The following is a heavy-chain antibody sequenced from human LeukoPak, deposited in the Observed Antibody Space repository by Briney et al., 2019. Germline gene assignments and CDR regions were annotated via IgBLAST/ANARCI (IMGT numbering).Heavy chain of an antibody. V-gene: IGHV1-69*04. CDR2: IIPILGIA. Sequence: SVKVSCKASGGTFSSYAISWVRQAPGQGLEWMGRIIPILGIANYAQKFQGRVTITADNSTSTAYMELSSLRSEDTAVYYCARSFRPPTGTTTSYYYYYYYMDVWGKGTTVTVSS. CDR1: GGTFSSYA. CDR3: ARSFRPPTGTTTSYYYYYYYMDV. D-gene: IGHD1-7*01. J-gene: IGHJ6*03.